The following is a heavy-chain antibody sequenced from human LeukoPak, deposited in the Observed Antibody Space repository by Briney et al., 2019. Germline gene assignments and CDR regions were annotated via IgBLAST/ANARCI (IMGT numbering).Heavy chain of an antibody. CDR2: ISGSGPTT. D-gene: IGHD2-2*01. CDR3: AKDIVVVTAARGSLGPIDN. J-gene: IGHJ4*02. V-gene: IGHV3-23*01. CDR1: GFTFNNYA. Sequence: PGGSLRLSCAASGFTFNNYAMSWVRQAPGKGLEWVSVISGSGPTTYYADYVKGRFTISRDNSKNTLFLLMNSLRAEDTAVYYCAKDIVVVTAARGSLGPIDNWGQGTLVTVSS.